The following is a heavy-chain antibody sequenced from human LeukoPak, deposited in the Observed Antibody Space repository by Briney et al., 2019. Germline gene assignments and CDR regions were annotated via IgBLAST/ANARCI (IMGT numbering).Heavy chain of an antibody. CDR3: ARGGPYYGAPRPDFDY. CDR2: IIPIFGTA. Sequence: GASVKVSCKASGYTFTSYYMHWVRQAPGQGLEWMGGIIPIFGTANYAQKFQGRVTITADKSTSTAYMELSSLRSEDTAVYYCARGGPYYGAPRPDFDYWGQGTLVTVSS. V-gene: IGHV1-69*06. J-gene: IGHJ4*02. D-gene: IGHD3-22*01. CDR1: GYTFTSYY.